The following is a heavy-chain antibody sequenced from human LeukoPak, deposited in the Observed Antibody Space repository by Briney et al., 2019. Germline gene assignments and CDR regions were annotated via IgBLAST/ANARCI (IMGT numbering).Heavy chain of an antibody. D-gene: IGHD2-2*01. V-gene: IGHV4-31*03. CDR2: IYYSGST. J-gene: IGHJ5*02. CDR1: GGSISSGGYY. CDR3: ARDGGWVPAAINGINWFDP. Sequence: SQTLSLTCTVSGGSISSGGYYWSWIRQHPGKGLEWIGYIYYSGSTYYNPSLKSRVTISVDTSKNQFSLKLSSVTAADTAVYYCARDGGWVPAAINGINWFDPWGQGTLVTVSS.